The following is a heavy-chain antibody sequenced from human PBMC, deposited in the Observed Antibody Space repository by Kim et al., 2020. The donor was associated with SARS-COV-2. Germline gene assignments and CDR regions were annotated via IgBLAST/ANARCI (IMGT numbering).Heavy chain of an antibody. D-gene: IGHD3-3*01. V-gene: IGHV3-20*01. J-gene: IGHJ4*02. CDR2: INWNGGST. CDR3: ARDLTIFGVVNPLDY. Sequence: GGSLRLSCAASGFTFDDYGMSWVRQAPGKGLEWVSGINWNGGSTGYADSVKGRFTISRDNAKNSLYLQMNSLRAEDTALYHCARDLTIFGVVNPLDYWGQGTLVTVSS. CDR1: GFTFDDYG.